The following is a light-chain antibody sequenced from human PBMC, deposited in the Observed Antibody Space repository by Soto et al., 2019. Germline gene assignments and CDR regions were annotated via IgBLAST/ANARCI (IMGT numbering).Light chain of an antibody. CDR3: QHYNSYSEA. CDR2: DAS. J-gene: IGKJ1*01. Sequence: DIQMTQSPSPLSASVGDRVTNTCRASQSISSWLAWYQQKPGKAPKLLIYDASSLESGVPSRFSGSGSGTEFTLTISSLQPDDFATYYCQHYNSYSEAFGQGTKVDI. V-gene: IGKV1-5*01. CDR1: QSISSW.